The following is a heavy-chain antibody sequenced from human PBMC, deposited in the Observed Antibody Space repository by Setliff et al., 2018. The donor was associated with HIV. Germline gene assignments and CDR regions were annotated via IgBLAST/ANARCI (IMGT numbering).Heavy chain of an antibody. CDR1: GYTLTSYA. CDR3: ARAAGVPAVHTPFRYYYYMDV. CDR2: INAGNGNT. J-gene: IGHJ6*03. V-gene: IGHV1-3*01. D-gene: IGHD2-2*01. Sequence: ASVKVSCKASGYTLTSYAMHWVRQAPGQRLEWMGWINAGNGNTKYSQKFQGRVTITRDTSASTAYMELSSLRSEDTAVYYCARAAGVPAVHTPFRYYYYMDVWGKGTTVTVSS.